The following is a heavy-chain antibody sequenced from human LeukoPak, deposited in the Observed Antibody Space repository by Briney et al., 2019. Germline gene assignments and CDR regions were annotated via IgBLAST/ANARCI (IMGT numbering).Heavy chain of an antibody. Sequence: SLRLSCAASGFTFDDYAMHWVRQAPGKGLEWVSGISWNSGSIGYADSVKGRFTISRDNAKNSLYLQMNSLRAEDTALYYCAKDIGYGDRQDAFDIWGQGTMVTVSS. D-gene: IGHD4-17*01. CDR1: GFTFDDYA. CDR2: ISWNSGSI. J-gene: IGHJ3*02. CDR3: AKDIGYGDRQDAFDI. V-gene: IGHV3-9*01.